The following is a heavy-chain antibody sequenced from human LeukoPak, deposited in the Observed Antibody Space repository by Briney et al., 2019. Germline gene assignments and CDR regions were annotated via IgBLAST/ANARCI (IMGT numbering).Heavy chain of an antibody. D-gene: IGHD3-10*01. CDR1: GYTFTGYY. V-gene: IGHV1-2*02. CDR2: INPNSGGT. CDR3: ARDSLRITMVREVIVSPAYWFDP. Sequence: ASVKVSCKASGYTFTGYYMHWVRQAPGQGLEWMGWINPNSGGTNYAQKFQGRVTMTRDTSISTAYMELSRLRSDDTAVYYCARDSLRITMVREVIVSPAYWFDPWGQGTLVTVSS. J-gene: IGHJ5*02.